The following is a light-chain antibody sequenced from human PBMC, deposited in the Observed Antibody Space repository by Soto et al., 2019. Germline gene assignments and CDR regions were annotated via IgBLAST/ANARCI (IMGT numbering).Light chain of an antibody. Sequence: QSALTQPASVSGSPGQSITISCTGTSSDVGGYDYVCWYQQYPGKAPKLMIYAVTNRPSGVSNRFSGSKSGNTASLSIAGLHAEDEADYYCSSYTSTGTVVFGGGTKLTVL. CDR2: AVT. V-gene: IGLV2-14*01. CDR1: SSDVGGYDY. J-gene: IGLJ2*01. CDR3: SSYTSTGTVV.